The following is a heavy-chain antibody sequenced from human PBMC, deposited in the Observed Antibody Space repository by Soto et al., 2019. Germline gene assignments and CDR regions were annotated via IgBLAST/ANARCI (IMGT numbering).Heavy chain of an antibody. D-gene: IGHD5-12*01. CDR1: GFTFSDYG. V-gene: IGHV3-30*03. CDR3: ARDHDEDFGYDLDYFDY. Sequence: PGGSLRLSCAASGFTFSDYGMHWVRQAPGKGLEWVAVISYDGSYKYYADSVKGRFTISRDNSKDTLYLQMNSLRAEDTAFYYCARDHDEDFGYDLDYFDYWGQGTLVTVSS. J-gene: IGHJ4*02. CDR2: ISYDGSYK.